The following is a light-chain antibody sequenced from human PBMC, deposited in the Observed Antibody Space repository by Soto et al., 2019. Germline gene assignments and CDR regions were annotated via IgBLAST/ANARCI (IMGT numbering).Light chain of an antibody. Sequence: EIVLTQSPGTLSLSPGEGATLSCRASQSVRSSFLAWYQQKPGQAPSLLIYGASSRATGIPDRFSGGGSGTDFTFTISRLEHEDLAVYYCQQYGSSPTFGGGTKVEIK. V-gene: IGKV3-20*01. CDR2: GAS. CDR1: QSVRSSF. J-gene: IGKJ4*01. CDR3: QQYGSSPT.